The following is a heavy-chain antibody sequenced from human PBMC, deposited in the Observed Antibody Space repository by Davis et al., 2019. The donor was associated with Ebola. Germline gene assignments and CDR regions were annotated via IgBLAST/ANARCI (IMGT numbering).Heavy chain of an antibody. CDR2: IIPVSGVP. V-gene: IGHV1-69*13. Sequence: SVKVSCKASGGTFSSYAISWVRQAPRQGLDWMGGIIPVSGVPKYAQDFQGRVTITADESTSTAYMELSSLRSEETAMYYCARDRYSDGSGYFFEQGHWGQGTLVTVSS. CDR1: GGTFSSYA. D-gene: IGHD3-22*01. CDR3: ARDRYSDGSGYFFEQGH. J-gene: IGHJ4*02.